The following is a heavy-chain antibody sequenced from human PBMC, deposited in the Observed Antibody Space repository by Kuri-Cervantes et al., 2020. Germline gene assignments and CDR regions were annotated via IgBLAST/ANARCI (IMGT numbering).Heavy chain of an antibody. D-gene: IGHD2-2*01. Sequence: SGPTLVKPPQTLTLTCTLSGFSLSTSGLGVGWIRQPPGKALEWLALIYWDDDKRYSPSLKSRLTITKDTSKIQVVLTMTNMDPVDTATYYCEHLIHIVVVPAACEYFQHWGQGTLVTVSS. J-gene: IGHJ1*01. CDR1: GFSLSTSGLG. CDR2: IYWDDDK. V-gene: IGHV2-5*02. CDR3: EHLIHIVVVPAACEYFQH.